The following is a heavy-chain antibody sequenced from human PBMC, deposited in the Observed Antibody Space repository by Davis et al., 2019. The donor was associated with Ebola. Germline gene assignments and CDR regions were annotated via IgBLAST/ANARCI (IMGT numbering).Heavy chain of an antibody. CDR3: AKNNWNDFIMLDY. CDR1: GFTFSSYS. J-gene: IGHJ4*02. Sequence: GESLKISCAASGFTFSSYSMNWVRQAPGKGLEWVSSISSSSSYIYYADSVGGRFTISRDNAKNSLYLQMNSLRAEDTAVYYCAKNNWNDFIMLDYWGQGTLVTVSS. D-gene: IGHD1-1*01. CDR2: ISSSSSYI. V-gene: IGHV3-21*04.